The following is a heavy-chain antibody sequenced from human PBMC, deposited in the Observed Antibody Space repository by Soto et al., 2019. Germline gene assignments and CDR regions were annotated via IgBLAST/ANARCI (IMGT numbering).Heavy chain of an antibody. CDR2: ISSSSSTI. V-gene: IGHV3-48*01. CDR3: ARAIFDYYYYMDV. Sequence: GGSLRLSCAASGFTFSSYSMNWVRQAPGKGLEWVSYISSSSSTIYYADSVKGRFTISRDNAKNSLYLQMNSLRAEDTAVYYCARAIFDYYYYMDVCGKGTTVTVSS. CDR1: GFTFSSYS. J-gene: IGHJ6*03.